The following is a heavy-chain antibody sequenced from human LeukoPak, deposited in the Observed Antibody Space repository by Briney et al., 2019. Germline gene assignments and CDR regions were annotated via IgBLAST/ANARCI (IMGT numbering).Heavy chain of an antibody. V-gene: IGHV4-39*01. CDR2: IYYSGST. CDR1: GGSISSSSYY. Sequence: PSETLSLTCTVSGGSISSSSYYWGWIRQPPGKGLGWIGSIYYSGSTYYNPSLKSRVTISVDTSKNQFSLKLSSVTAADTAVYYCASDDYNNYVGGPFDYWGQGTLVTVSS. J-gene: IGHJ4*02. D-gene: IGHD4-11*01. CDR3: ASDDYNNYVGGPFDY.